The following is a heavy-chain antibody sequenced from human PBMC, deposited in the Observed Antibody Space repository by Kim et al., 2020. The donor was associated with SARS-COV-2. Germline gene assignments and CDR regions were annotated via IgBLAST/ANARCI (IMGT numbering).Heavy chain of an antibody. Sequence: GGSLRLSCAASGFTFSNAWMSWVRQAPGKGLEWVGRIKSKTDGGTTDYAAPVKGRFTISRDDSKNTLYLQMNSLKTEDTAVYYCTTDLGVFSGYYLLGYYGMDVWGQGTTVTVSS. J-gene: IGHJ6*02. CDR2: IKSKTDGGTT. CDR3: TTDLGVFSGYYLLGYYGMDV. CDR1: GFTFSNAW. V-gene: IGHV3-15*01. D-gene: IGHD3-22*01.